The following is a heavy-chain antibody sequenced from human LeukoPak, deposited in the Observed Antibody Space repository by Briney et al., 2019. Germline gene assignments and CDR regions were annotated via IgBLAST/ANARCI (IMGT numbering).Heavy chain of an antibody. CDR1: KFTFSSYA. CDR2: ISSSGGST. J-gene: IGHJ4*02. CDR3: AKNLNPFDS. Sequence: GGSLRLSCAASKFTFSSYAMSWVRQAPGKGLEWVSGISSSGGSTYYADSVKGRFTISRDNSKSTLFLQMNSLRAEDTAVYYWAKNLNPFDSWGQGILVTVSS. V-gene: IGHV3-23*01.